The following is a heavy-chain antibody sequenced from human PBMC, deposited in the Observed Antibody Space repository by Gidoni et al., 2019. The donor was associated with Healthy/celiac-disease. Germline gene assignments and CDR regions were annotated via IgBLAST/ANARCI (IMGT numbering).Heavy chain of an antibody. CDR2: IKQDGSEK. Sequence: EVQLVASGGGLVQPGGSLRLSCAASGFTFSSYWMSWVRQAPGKGLEWVANIKQDGSEKYYVDSVKGRFTISRDNAKNSLYLQMNSLRAEDTAVYYCAREVRRITIFGVVISNWFDPWGQGTLVTVSS. D-gene: IGHD3-3*01. CDR3: AREVRRITIFGVVISNWFDP. CDR1: GFTFSSYW. V-gene: IGHV3-7*03. J-gene: IGHJ5*02.